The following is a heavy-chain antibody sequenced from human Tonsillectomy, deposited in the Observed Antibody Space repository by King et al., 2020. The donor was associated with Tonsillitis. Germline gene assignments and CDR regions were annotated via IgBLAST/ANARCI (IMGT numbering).Heavy chain of an antibody. J-gene: IGHJ4*02. Sequence: QLQESGPGLVKSSETLSLTCSVSGVSMRTTYWSWIRRPAGKGLEWIGRVYASGNTYSNPSLTCRISLSIDTSKNQFSLRLSSVTAADTAVYYCARDRGDYYDSATYDPLYFDSWGQGILVTVSS. V-gene: IGHV4-4*07. CDR3: ARDRGDYYDSATYDPLYFDS. D-gene: IGHD3-22*01. CDR2: VYASGNT. CDR1: GVSMRTTY.